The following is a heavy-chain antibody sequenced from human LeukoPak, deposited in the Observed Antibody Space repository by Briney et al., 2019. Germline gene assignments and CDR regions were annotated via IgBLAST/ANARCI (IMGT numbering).Heavy chain of an antibody. D-gene: IGHD3-10*01. CDR3: ARTRYYYNSRSYGAPYYFDY. CDR1: GGSISSNSYY. CDR2: IYYSGST. J-gene: IGHJ4*02. Sequence: PSETLSLTCAVSGGSISSNSYYWGWIPQPPGKGLEWIGSIYYSGSTYYNPSLKRRVTISVDTSKNQFSLKQSSVTAADTAVYYCARTRYYYNSRSYGAPYYFDYWGQGTLVTVSS. V-gene: IGHV4-39*01.